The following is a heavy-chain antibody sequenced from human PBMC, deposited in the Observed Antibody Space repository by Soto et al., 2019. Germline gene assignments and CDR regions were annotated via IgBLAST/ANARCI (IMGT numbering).Heavy chain of an antibody. J-gene: IGHJ4*02. Sequence: PSETLSLTCTVSGGSISSGGYHWSWIRQHPGKGLEWIGYIYSSGSTYYNPSLKSRVTISVDTSKNQFSLKLSSVTAADTTVYYCARENYDSSGYYLDYWGQGTLVTVSS. D-gene: IGHD3-22*01. CDR2: IYSSGST. CDR3: ARENYDSSGYYLDY. V-gene: IGHV4-31*03. CDR1: GGSISSGGYH.